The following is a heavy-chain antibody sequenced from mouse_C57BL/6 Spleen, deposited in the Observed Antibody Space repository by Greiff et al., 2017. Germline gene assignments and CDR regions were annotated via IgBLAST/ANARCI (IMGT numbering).Heavy chain of an antibody. V-gene: IGHV1-50*01. Sequence: QVQLQQPGAELVKPGASVKLSCKASGYTFTSYWMQWVKQRPGQGLEWIGEIDPSDSYTNYNQKFKGKATLTVDPSSSTAYMQLSSLTSEGSAVYYCARRNWDGGFAYWGQGTLVTVSA. J-gene: IGHJ3*01. CDR1: GYTFTSYW. CDR2: IDPSDSYT. D-gene: IGHD4-1*01. CDR3: ARRNWDGGFAY.